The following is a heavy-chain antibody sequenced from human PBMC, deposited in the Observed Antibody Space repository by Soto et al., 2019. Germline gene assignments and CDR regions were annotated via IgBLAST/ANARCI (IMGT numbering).Heavy chain of an antibody. CDR2: IYYSGST. CDR3: ARRCDSYAFDI. Sequence: PSETLSLTCTVSGGSISSCYWCWIRQPPGKGLEWIGYIYYSGSTNYNPSLKSRVTISVDTSKNQFSLKLSSVTAADTAVYYWARRCDSYAFDIWGQGTMVTVSS. CDR1: GGSISSCY. J-gene: IGHJ3*02. V-gene: IGHV4-59*01. D-gene: IGHD2-21*02.